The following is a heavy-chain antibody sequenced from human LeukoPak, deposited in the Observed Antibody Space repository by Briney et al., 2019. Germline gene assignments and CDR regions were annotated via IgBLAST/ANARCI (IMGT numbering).Heavy chain of an antibody. V-gene: IGHV3-48*03. CDR2: ISNSGSTM. Sequence: PGGSLRLSCAASGFTFSSYEMNWVRQAPGKGLEWVSYISNSGSTMYYADSVKGRFTISRDNSKNTLYLQMNSLRAEDTAVYYCAREGNYYDMDVWGQGTTVTVSS. CDR3: AREGNYYDMDV. CDR1: GFTFSSYE. J-gene: IGHJ6*02.